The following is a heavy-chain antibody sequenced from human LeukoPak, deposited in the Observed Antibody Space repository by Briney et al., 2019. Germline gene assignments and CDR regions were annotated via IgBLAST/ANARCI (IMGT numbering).Heavy chain of an antibody. J-gene: IGHJ5*02. CDR1: GFTFSSYW. Sequence: GESLRLSCTASGFTFSSYWMSWVRQAPGKGLEWVANIKYDGSEKYYVDSVKGRFTISRDNAKNSLYLQMNSLRAEDTAVYYCAREPLRKRWFDPWGQGTLVTVSS. CDR3: AREPLRKRWFDP. V-gene: IGHV3-7*03. CDR2: IKYDGSEK.